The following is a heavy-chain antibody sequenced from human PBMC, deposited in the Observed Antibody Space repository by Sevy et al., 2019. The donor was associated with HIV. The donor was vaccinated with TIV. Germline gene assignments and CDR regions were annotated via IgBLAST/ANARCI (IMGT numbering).Heavy chain of an antibody. Sequence: SETLSLTCAVYGGSFSGYCWSWIRQPPGKGLEWIGEINHSGSTNYNPSLKSRVTISVDTSKNQFSLKLSSVTAADTAVYYCARGRIAARRANWFDPWGQGTLVTVSS. V-gene: IGHV4-34*01. CDR1: GGSFSGYC. CDR3: ARGRIAARRANWFDP. J-gene: IGHJ5*02. D-gene: IGHD6-6*01. CDR2: INHSGST.